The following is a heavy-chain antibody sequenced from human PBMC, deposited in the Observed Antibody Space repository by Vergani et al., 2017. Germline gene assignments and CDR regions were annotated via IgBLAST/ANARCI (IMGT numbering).Heavy chain of an antibody. Sequence: QVQLVESGGGLVKPGGSLRLSCAASGFTFSDYYMSWIRQAPGKGLEWVSYISSSGSTIYYADPVKGRFTISRDNAKNSLYLQMNSLRAEDTAVYYWAREFTALAAMVTGIAFDIWGQGTMVTVSS. D-gene: IGHD5-18*01. V-gene: IGHV3-11*01. CDR1: GFTFSDYY. J-gene: IGHJ3*02. CDR3: AREFTALAAMVTGIAFDI. CDR2: ISSSGSTI.